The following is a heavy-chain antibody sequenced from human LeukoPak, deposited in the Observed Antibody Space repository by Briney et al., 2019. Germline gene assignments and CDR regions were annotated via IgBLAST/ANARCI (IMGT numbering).Heavy chain of an antibody. D-gene: IGHD2-15*01. CDR1: GFTFSSYS. V-gene: IGHV3-21*01. J-gene: IGHJ6*04. CDR3: ARDKVAATTEYYYYGMDV. Sequence: GGSLRLSCAASGFTFSSYSMNWVRQAPGKGLEWASSISSSSSYIYYADSVKGRFTISRDNAKSSLYLQMNSLRAEDTAVYYCARDKVAATTEYYYYGMDVWGKGTTVTVSS. CDR2: ISSSSSYI.